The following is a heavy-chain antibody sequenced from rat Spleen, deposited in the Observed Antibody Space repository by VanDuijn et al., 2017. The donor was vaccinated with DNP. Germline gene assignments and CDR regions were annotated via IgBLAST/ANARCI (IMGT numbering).Heavy chain of an antibody. CDR2: ISYDGGST. D-gene: IGHD1-1*01. Sequence: EVQLVESGGGLVQPGRSLKLSCAASGFTFSDYYMAWVRQAPTKGLEWVAYISYDGGSTYYGDSVKGRFTISRDNAKSTLYLQMNSLRSEDMATYYCARNRWTTVPLDAWGQGTSVTVSS. V-gene: IGHV5-22*01. J-gene: IGHJ4*01. CDR1: GFTFSDYY. CDR3: ARNRWTTVPLDA.